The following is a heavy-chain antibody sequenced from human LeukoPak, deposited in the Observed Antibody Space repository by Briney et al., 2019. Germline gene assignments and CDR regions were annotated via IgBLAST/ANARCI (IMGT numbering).Heavy chain of an antibody. D-gene: IGHD2-21*01. CDR1: GFTFSSYA. J-gene: IGHJ6*03. V-gene: IGHV3-30-3*01. CDR2: ISYDGSNK. Sequence: SGGSLRLSCAASGFTFSSYAMHWVRQAPGKGLEWVAVISYDGSNKYYADSVKGRFTISRDNSKNTLYLQMNSLRAEDTAVYYCARDAMPVVIGTYYYYYYMDVWGKGTTVTVSS. CDR3: ARDAMPVVIGTYYYYYYMDV.